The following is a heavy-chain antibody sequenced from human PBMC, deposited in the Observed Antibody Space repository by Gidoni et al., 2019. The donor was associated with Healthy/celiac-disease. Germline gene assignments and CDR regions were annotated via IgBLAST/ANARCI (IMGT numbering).Heavy chain of an antibody. D-gene: IGHD3-10*01. CDR2: IWYDGSNK. Sequence: QVQLVESGGGVVQPGRSLRLSCAASGFTFSSYGMHWVRQAPGKGLEWVAVIWYDGSNKYYADSVKGRFTIARDNSKNTLYLQMNSLRAEDTAVYYCARGGLLWFGELYVDPWGQGTLVTVSS. V-gene: IGHV3-33*01. CDR3: ARGGLLWFGELYVDP. CDR1: GFTFSSYG. J-gene: IGHJ5*02.